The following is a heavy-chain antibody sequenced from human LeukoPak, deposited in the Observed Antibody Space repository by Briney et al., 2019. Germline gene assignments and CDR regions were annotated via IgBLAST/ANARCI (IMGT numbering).Heavy chain of an antibody. CDR2: ISAYNGNT. V-gene: IGHV1-18*01. Sequence: GASVRVSCKASGYTFTSYGISWVRQAPGQGLEWMGWISAYNGNTNYAQKLQGRVTMTTDTSTSTAYMELRSLRSDDTAVYYCARVPWLRLIDTAMVTEDDAFDIWGQGTMVTVSS. J-gene: IGHJ3*02. CDR3: ARVPWLRLIDTAMVTEDDAFDI. D-gene: IGHD5-18*01. CDR1: GYTFTSYG.